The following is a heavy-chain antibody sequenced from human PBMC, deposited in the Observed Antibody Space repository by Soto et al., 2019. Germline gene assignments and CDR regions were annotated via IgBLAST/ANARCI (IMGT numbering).Heavy chain of an antibody. CDR1: GYTFTTYA. J-gene: IGHJ4*02. Sequence: ASVKVSCKAFGYTFTTYALHWVRQAPGQRVEWMGWINTATGNTEYSQNFQGRVTITRDTSTSTAYMELSSLRSDDTAVYYCARGGKAYCGGDCYSVPVGILDYWGQGTLVTVSS. D-gene: IGHD2-21*02. CDR3: ARGGKAYCGGDCYSVPVGILDY. CDR2: INTATGNT. V-gene: IGHV1-3*04.